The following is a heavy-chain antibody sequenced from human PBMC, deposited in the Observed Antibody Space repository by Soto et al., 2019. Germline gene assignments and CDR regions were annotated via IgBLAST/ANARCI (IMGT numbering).Heavy chain of an antibody. Sequence: SETLSLTCAVSGGSIGTSAYYWGWIRQAPGKGLEWIGSINHSGNTYLSPSLKDRVTMSVDTSRNSFSLKLRSATAADTGLYYCSRRAPEGFDPWGQGTLVTVSS. V-gene: IGHV4-39*01. CDR2: INHSGNT. J-gene: IGHJ5*02. CDR1: GGSIGTSAYY. CDR3: SRRAPEGFDP.